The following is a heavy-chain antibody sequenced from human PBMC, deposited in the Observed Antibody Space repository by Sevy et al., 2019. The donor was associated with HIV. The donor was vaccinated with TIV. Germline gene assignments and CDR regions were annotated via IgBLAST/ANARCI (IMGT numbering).Heavy chain of an antibody. CDR3: TRGVGVTVPSMGTYKYFHLDT. CDR1: GGSVNSDSYF. D-gene: IGHD4-17*01. CDR2: VSFSGSA. J-gene: IGHJ2*01. Sequence: SEILSLTCAVSGGSVNSDSYFWTWIRQPPGKGLEWIGYVSFSGSARYNSSLKGRATISLDTSLNHFSLNLASVTSTDTAFYYCTRGVGVTVPSMGTYKYFHLDTWGRGTLVTVSS. V-gene: IGHV4-61*03.